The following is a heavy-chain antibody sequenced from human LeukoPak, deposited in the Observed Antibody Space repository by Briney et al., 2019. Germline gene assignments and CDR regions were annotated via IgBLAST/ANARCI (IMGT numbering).Heavy chain of an antibody. D-gene: IGHD3-22*01. J-gene: IGHJ5*02. V-gene: IGHV4-34*01. CDR3: ARHLRYYDSSGRYNWFDP. CDR2: INHSGST. Sequence: SETLSLTCAVYGGSFSGYYWSWIRQPPGKGLEWIGEINHSGSTNYNPSLKSRVTISVDTSKNQFSLKLSSVTAADTAVYYCARHLRYYDSSGRYNWFDPWGQGTLVTVSS. CDR1: GGSFSGYY.